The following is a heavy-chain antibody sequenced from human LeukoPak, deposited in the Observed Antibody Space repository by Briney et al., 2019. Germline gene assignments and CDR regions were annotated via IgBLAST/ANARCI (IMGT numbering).Heavy chain of an antibody. J-gene: IGHJ4*02. V-gene: IGHV1-46*01. CDR3: ARGSGWYVLDY. Sequence: ASVKVSCMASGYTFTSYYMHWVRQAPGQGLEWMGITNPSGGSTSYAQKFQGRVTMTRDTSTSTVYMELSSLRSEDTAVYYCARGSGWYVLDYWGQGTLVTVSS. D-gene: IGHD6-19*01. CDR1: GYTFTSYY. CDR2: TNPSGGST.